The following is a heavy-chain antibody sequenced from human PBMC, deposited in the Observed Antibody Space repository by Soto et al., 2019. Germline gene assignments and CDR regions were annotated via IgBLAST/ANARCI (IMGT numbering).Heavy chain of an antibody. CDR2: IKDGGRT. CDR1: GGSLSGYY. Sequence: VQLQQWGAGLLKPSETLSLNCAVNGGSLSGYYWSWIRQPPGKGLEWIGEIKDGGRTNYSPSLKSGATISSDTTNHQCSLRLYSVTAADTGVYYCARGQEGVVATHWDQGTLVTVSS. V-gene: IGHV4-34*01. D-gene: IGHD5-12*01. J-gene: IGHJ4*02. CDR3: ARGQEGVVATH.